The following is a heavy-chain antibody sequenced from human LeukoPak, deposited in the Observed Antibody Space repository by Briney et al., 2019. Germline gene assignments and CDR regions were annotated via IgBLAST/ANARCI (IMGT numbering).Heavy chain of an antibody. CDR2: IYYSGST. CDR3: ARADYYYYGMDV. J-gene: IGHJ6*02. Sequence: SETLSLTCAVYGGSFSGYYWSWIRQPPGKGLEWIGYIYYSGSTNYDPSLKSRVTISVDTSKNQFSLKLSSVTAADTAVYYCARADYYYYGMDVWGQGTTVTVSS. V-gene: IGHV4-59*01. CDR1: GGSFSGYY.